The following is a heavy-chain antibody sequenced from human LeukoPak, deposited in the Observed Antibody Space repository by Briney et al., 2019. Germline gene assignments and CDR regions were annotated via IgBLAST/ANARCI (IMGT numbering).Heavy chain of an antibody. V-gene: IGHV1-2*02. J-gene: IGHJ6*02. D-gene: IGHD2-21*02. CDR1: GYTFIDYY. CDR3: ARDPSPSWIVVVTDYGMDV. CDR2: INPNSGGT. Sequence: ASVKVSCKASGYTFIDYYIHWVRQAPGQGLEWMGWINPNSGGTNYAQKFQGGVTMTRDTSISTAYMELSRLRSDDTAVYYCARDPSPSWIVVVTDYGMDVWGQGTTVTVSS.